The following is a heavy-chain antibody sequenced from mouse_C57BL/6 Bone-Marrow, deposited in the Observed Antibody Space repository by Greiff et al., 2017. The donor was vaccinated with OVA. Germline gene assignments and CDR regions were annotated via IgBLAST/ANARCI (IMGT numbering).Heavy chain of an antibody. CDR1: GYTFTSYW. CDR3: ARSLHYYGSSLFAY. Sequence: QVHVKQPGAELVKPGASVKMSCKASGYTFTSYWITWVKQRPGQGLEWIGDIYPGSGSTNYNEKFKSKATLTVDTSSSTAYMQLSSLTSEDSAVYYCARSLHYYGSSLFAYWGQGTLVTVSA. CDR2: IYPGSGST. V-gene: IGHV1-55*01. J-gene: IGHJ3*01. D-gene: IGHD1-1*01.